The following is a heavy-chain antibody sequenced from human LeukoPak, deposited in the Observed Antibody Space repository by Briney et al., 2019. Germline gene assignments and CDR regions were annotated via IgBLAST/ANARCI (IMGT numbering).Heavy chain of an antibody. Sequence: QPGGSLRLSCAASGFTFSSYAMSWVRQAPGKGLEWVSAISGSGGSTYYADSVKGRFTISRDNSKNTLYLQMNSLRAEDTAVYYCAKPIPPYDISTGNFDYWGQGTLVTVSS. V-gene: IGHV3-23*01. CDR1: GFTFSSYA. D-gene: IGHD3-9*01. CDR2: ISGSGGST. J-gene: IGHJ4*02. CDR3: AKPIPPYDISTGNFDY.